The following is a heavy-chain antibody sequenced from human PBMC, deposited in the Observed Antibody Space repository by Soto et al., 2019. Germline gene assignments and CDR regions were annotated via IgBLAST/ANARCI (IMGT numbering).Heavy chain of an antibody. CDR3: PRGRYGDY. D-gene: IGHD1-1*01. Sequence: QVHLVQSGDEVKKPGASVKGSCKGSGYGFTTYGITWMRQAPGQRVEWMAWISAHNGNTNYAQKLQGRVTVTRDTSTSTAYMELRSLRSDDTAVYYCPRGRYGDYWGQGALVTVSS. CDR1: GYGFTTYG. CDR2: ISAHNGNT. J-gene: IGHJ4*02. V-gene: IGHV1-18*01.